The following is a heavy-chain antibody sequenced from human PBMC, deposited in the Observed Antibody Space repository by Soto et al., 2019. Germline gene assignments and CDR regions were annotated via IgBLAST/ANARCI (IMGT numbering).Heavy chain of an antibody. J-gene: IGHJ4*01. CDR1: GFTVSDAW. D-gene: IGHD3-9*01. Sequence: EVQLVESGGGLVKPGESLRLSCAASGFTVSDAWVNWVRQAPGQGLEWVGRIKSRAAGGTTDYRAFVRGRFAIARDDSNTMVYLHISSVQTEDSAVYYCTTDSHLSSIFARLDYWGRGTRVTVSS. CDR3: TTDSHLSSIFARLDY. CDR2: IKSRAAGGTT. V-gene: IGHV3-15*07.